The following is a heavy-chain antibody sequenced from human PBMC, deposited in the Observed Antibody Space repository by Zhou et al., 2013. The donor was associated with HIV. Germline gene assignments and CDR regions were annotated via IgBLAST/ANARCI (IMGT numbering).Heavy chain of an antibody. CDR3: ARERVNCSDGKCYSQFDY. J-gene: IGHJ4*02. Sequence: QVQLVQSGAEVKKPGSSMKVSCKASGGTFSSYAFSWVRQAPGQGLEWMGRITPIIGIANYAQKFQGRVTITADTSTSTTYMELTSLRSDDTAVYYCARERVNCSDGKCYSQFDYWGQGTLVTVSS. V-gene: IGHV1-69*04. CDR2: ITPIIGIA. CDR1: GGTFSSYA. D-gene: IGHD2-15*01.